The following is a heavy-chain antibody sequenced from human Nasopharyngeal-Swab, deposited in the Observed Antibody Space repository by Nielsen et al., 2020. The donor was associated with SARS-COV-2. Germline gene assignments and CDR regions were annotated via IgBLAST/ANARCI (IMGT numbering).Heavy chain of an antibody. CDR3: ARDRTNDYYYYMDV. D-gene: IGHD1-1*01. CDR2: ISSSSSYI. CDR1: GFTFSSYS. V-gene: IGHV3-21*01. J-gene: IGHJ6*03. Sequence: GESLKISCAASGFTFSSYSMNWVRQAPGKGLEWVSSISSSSSYIYYADSVKGRFTISRDNAKNSLYLQMNSLRAEDTGVYYCARDRTNDYYYYMDVWGKGTTVTVSS.